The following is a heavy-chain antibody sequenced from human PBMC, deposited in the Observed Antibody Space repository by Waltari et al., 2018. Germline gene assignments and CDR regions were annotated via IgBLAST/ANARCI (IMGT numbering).Heavy chain of an antibody. V-gene: IGHV3-48*03. CDR2: ISTSGSSI. Sequence: DVQLVESGGGLVQPGGSLRLSCEAPGFTLSSYEMNWFRQAPGKGLEWVSYISTSGSSIDYADSVKGRFTISRDNAKNSLYLQMNSLRAEDTAVYYCARFLEWVWGQGTLVTVSS. CDR1: GFTLSSYE. D-gene: IGHD3-3*01. J-gene: IGHJ4*02. CDR3: ARFLEWV.